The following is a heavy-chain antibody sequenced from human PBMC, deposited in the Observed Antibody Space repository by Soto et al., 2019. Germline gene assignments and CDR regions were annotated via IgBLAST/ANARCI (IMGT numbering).Heavy chain of an antibody. J-gene: IGHJ4*02. D-gene: IGHD2-15*01. V-gene: IGHV3-33*01. Sequence: QVQLVESGGGVVQPGRSLRLSCAASGFIFSSYGMHWVRQAPGKGLEWVAVIWYDGSNKYYADSVKGRFTISRDNSKNTLYLQMNTLRAEDTAVYYCARDNALGQVRYCSSGSCISRVYYFDYWGQGTLATVSS. CDR3: ARDNALGQVRYCSSGSCISRVYYFDY. CDR2: IWYDGSNK. CDR1: GFIFSSYG.